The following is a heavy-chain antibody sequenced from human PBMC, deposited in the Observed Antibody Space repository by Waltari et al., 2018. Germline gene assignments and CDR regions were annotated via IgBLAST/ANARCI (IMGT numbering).Heavy chain of an antibody. D-gene: IGHD6-19*01. Sequence: QVQLVQSGAEVKKPGASVKVSCKASGYTFTSYAMHWVRQAPGQRLEWMGWINAGNGNTKYSQKFQGRVTITRDTSASTAYMELSSLRSEDTAVYYCARVRTAVAGTNWFDPWGQGTLVTVSS. CDR2: INAGNGNT. CDR1: GYTFTSYA. V-gene: IGHV1-3*01. J-gene: IGHJ5*02. CDR3: ARVRTAVAGTNWFDP.